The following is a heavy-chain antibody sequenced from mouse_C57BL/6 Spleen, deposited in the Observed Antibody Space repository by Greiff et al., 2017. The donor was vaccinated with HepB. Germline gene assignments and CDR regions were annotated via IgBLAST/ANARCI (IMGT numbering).Heavy chain of an antibody. CDR1: GYTFTSYW. J-gene: IGHJ3*01. V-gene: IGHV1-7*01. CDR3: ARGADEYEEGAWEAWFAY. Sequence: QVQLQQSGAELAKPGASVKLSCKASGYTFTSYWMHWVKQRPGQGLEWIGYITPSSGYTKYKQKFKDKATLTADKSSSTAYMQLSSRTYEDSAGYYCARGADEYEEGAWEAWFAYGGQGTLVTVSA. CDR2: ITPSSGYT. D-gene: IGHD2-4*01.